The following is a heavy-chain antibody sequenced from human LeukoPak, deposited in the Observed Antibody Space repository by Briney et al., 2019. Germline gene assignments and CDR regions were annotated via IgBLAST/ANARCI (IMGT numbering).Heavy chain of an antibody. D-gene: IGHD6-19*01. CDR3: ARAREITVSGTDYFDY. V-gene: IGHV3-7*01. CDR1: GFTFSTYW. Sequence: PGGSLRLSCAASGFTFSTYWMTWVRQAPGKGLEWVANIKHDGSGPSYLDSVKGRFTISRDNARNSLSLQMSSLRAEDTAVYYYARAREITVSGTDYFDYWGQGTLVTVSS. J-gene: IGHJ4*02. CDR2: IKHDGSGP.